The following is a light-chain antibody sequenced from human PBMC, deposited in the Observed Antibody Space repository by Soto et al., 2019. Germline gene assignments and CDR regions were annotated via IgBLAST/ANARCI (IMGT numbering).Light chain of an antibody. J-gene: IGKJ5*01. CDR1: HSVTTH. Sequence: EIVLTQSPATLSLSPGERATLPCWASHSVTTHLAWFQQRPGQTPRLLIYDASTRAPGIPARFSGRGSGADFTLTISSLEPEDFAVYYCQQRSDSITFGQGTRLEIK. CDR2: DAS. V-gene: IGKV3-11*01. CDR3: QQRSDSIT.